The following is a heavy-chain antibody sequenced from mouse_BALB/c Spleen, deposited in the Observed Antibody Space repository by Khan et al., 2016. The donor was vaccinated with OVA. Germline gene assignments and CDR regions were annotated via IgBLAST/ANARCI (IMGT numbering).Heavy chain of an antibody. CDR1: GYTFTNYG. V-gene: IGHV9-3-1*01. J-gene: IGHJ4*01. CDR3: ARPPYFYYVMDY. D-gene: IGHD2-10*01. CDR2: INTYTGEP. Sequence: QIQLVQSGPELKKPGETVKISCKASGYTFTNYGMNWVKQAPGKGLKWMGWINTYTGEPTYADDFKGRFAFSLETSASTAYLQINNLKNDDTATYFCARPPYFYYVMDYWGQGTLVTGSA.